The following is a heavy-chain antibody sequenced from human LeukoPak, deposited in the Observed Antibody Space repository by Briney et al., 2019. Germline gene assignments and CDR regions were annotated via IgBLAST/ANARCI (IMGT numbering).Heavy chain of an antibody. CDR2: IIPILGTA. CDR1: GGTFSSYA. D-gene: IGHD3-22*01. J-gene: IGHJ5*01. V-gene: IGHV1-69*01. CDR3: ASNTNYYENTGHYVLDS. Sequence: SVKVSCEASGGTFSSYAISWVRQAPGQGLEWMGGIIPILGTANYAQEFKGRVTITADEFTGTAYMELSSLRSEDTAVFYCASNTNYYENTGHYVLDSWGQGTLVTVSS.